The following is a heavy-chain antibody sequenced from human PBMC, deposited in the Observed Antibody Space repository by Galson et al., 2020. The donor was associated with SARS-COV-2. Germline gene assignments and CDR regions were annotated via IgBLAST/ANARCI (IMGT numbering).Heavy chain of an antibody. CDR1: GFTFSSYS. J-gene: IGHJ4*02. D-gene: IGHD6-6*01. Sequence: GESLKISCAVSGFTFSSYSMHWVRQAPGKGLEWVSYISSSSSTIYYADSMKGRFTISRDNAKNSLFLQMNSLRDEDTAFYYCARGPYMSSPGFDYWGQGTLVTVSS. CDR3: ARGPYMSSPGFDY. V-gene: IGHV3-48*02. CDR2: ISSSSSTI.